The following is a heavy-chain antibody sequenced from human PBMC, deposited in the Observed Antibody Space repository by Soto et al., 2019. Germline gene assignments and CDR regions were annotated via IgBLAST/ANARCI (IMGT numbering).Heavy chain of an antibody. J-gene: IGHJ5*02. CDR3: PREAIAAPNWFDP. CDR1: GGSISSGWYY. D-gene: IGHD6-13*01. Sequence: LSLPSTVCGGSISSGWYYWSWIRQHPGKGLEWIGYIYYSGSTYYNPSLKSRVTISVDTSKNQFSLKLSSVTAADTAVYYCPREAIAAPNWFDPCGRRTLVTVSS. CDR2: IYYSGST. V-gene: IGHV4-31*02.